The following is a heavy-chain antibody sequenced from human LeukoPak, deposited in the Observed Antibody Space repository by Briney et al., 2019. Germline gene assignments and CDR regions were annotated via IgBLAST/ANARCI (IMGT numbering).Heavy chain of an antibody. CDR3: ARDRLGQQLVAY. D-gene: IGHD6-13*01. V-gene: IGHV3-7*01. CDR1: GFTFSSYW. Sequence: PGGPLRLSCTASGFTFSSYWMSWVRQAPGKGLEWVANIKQGGSEKYYVDSVKGRFTISRDNAKNSLYLQMNSLRAEDTAVYYCARDRLGQQLVAYWGQGTLVTVSS. J-gene: IGHJ4*02. CDR2: IKQGGSEK.